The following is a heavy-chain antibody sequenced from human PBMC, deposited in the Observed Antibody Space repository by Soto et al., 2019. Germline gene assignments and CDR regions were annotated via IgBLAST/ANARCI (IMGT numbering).Heavy chain of an antibody. CDR3: AGGYTGYYYYYMDV. J-gene: IGHJ6*03. CDR2: ISYDGSNK. V-gene: IGHV3-30*03. D-gene: IGHD1-26*01. CDR1: GFTFSSYG. Sequence: GGSLRLSCAASGFTFSSYGMHWVRQAPGKGLEWVAVISYDGSNKYYADSVKGRFTISRDNSKNTLYLQMNSLRAEDTAVYYCAGGYTGYYYYYMDVWGKGTTVTVSS.